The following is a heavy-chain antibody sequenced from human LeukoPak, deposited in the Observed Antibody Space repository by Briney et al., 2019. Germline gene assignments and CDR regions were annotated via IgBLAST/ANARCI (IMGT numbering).Heavy chain of an antibody. V-gene: IGHV1-24*01. CDR2: FDPEDGET. Sequence: ASVKVSCKVSGYTLTELSMHWVRQAPGKGLEWMGGFDPEDGETIYAQKFQGRVTMTEDTSTDTAYMELSSLRSEDTAVYYCARESGHIVVVTARGGSWFDPWGQGTLVTVSS. D-gene: IGHD2-21*02. J-gene: IGHJ5*02. CDR1: GYTLTELS. CDR3: ARESGHIVVVTARGGSWFDP.